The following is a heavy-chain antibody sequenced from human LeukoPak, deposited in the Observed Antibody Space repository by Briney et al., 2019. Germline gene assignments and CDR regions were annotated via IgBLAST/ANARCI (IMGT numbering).Heavy chain of an antibody. D-gene: IGHD5-18*01. V-gene: IGHV1-24*01. J-gene: IGHJ4*02. CDR1: GKTLSDLS. Sequence: ASVKVSCKVSGKTLSDLSIHWLRQPPGKGLEWLGGSDPEDGERIYAQMFQGRVTMTEDTSIDTAYMELSSLRSEDTAVYYCVTGFTTMAVDYFDYWGQGPLVTVSS. CDR3: VTGFTTMAVDYFDY. CDR2: SDPEDGER.